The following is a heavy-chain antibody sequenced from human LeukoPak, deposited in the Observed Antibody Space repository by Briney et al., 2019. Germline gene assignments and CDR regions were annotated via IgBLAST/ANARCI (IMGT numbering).Heavy chain of an antibody. CDR1: GYIFTSYW. CDR2: IYPGDSDT. V-gene: IGHV5-51*01. D-gene: IGHD3-22*01. Sequence: GESLKISCKGSGYIFTSYWIGWVRQLPGKGLEWMGIIYPGDSDTRYSPSFQGQVTISANKSISTAYLQWSSLKASDTAMYYCAGHDPYDSSGYDSLDYWGQGTLVTVSS. CDR3: AGHDPYDSSGYDSLDY. J-gene: IGHJ4*02.